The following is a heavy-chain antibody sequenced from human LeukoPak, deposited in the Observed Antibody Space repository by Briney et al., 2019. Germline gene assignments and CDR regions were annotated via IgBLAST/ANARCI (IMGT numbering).Heavy chain of an antibody. D-gene: IGHD2-2*01. V-gene: IGHV3-21*01. Sequence: GGPLRLSCAASGFTFSNYAMSWVRQAPGKGLEWVSSISTTSSYIYYADSVKGRFTISRDNAKNSLYLQMNSLRAEDTAVYYCARDGAYCSSTNCYFDYWGQGTLVTVSS. J-gene: IGHJ4*02. CDR2: ISTTSSYI. CDR1: GFTFSNYA. CDR3: ARDGAYCSSTNCYFDY.